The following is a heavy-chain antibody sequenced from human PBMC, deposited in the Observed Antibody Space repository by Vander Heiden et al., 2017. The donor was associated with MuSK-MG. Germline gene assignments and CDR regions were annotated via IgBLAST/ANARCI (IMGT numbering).Heavy chain of an antibody. D-gene: IGHD3-16*01. CDR3: AKDVESGITLGYFDY. V-gene: IGHV3-30*02. CDR2: IRYDGSNK. J-gene: IGHJ4*02. Sequence: QVQLVESGGGVVQPGGSLRLSCAASGFTFSSYGMHWVRQAPGKGLEWVAFIRYDGSNKYYADAVKGRFTISRDNSKNTLYLQMNSLRAEDTAVYYCAKDVESGITLGYFDYWGQGTLVTVSS. CDR1: GFTFSSYG.